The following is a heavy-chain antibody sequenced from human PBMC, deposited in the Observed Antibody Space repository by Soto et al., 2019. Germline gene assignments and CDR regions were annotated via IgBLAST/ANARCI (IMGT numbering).Heavy chain of an antibody. Sequence: ASVKVSCKASGYTFTSYGISWVRQAPGQGLEWMGWISAYNGNTNYAQKLQGRGTMTTDTSTSTAYMELRSLRSDDTAVYYCARDAYYYDSSGYYFWAVSTPNDAFDIWGQGTMVTGSS. V-gene: IGHV1-18*01. CDR3: ARDAYYYDSSGYYFWAVSTPNDAFDI. CDR1: GYTFTSYG. D-gene: IGHD3-22*01. CDR2: ISAYNGNT. J-gene: IGHJ3*02.